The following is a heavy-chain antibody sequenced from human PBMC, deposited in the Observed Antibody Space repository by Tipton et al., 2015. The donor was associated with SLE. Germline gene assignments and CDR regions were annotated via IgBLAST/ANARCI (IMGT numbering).Heavy chain of an antibody. CDR2: LNHSGGT. Sequence: TLSLTCAVYGGSFSGYYWSWIRQPPGKGLEWVGELNHSGGTNSNPSLKSRVTISLDTSKNQFSLNLSSVTAADTAVYYCARGLGSPFDYWGQGTLVTVSS. CDR1: GGSFSGYY. J-gene: IGHJ4*02. CDR3: ARGLGSPFDY. V-gene: IGHV4-34*01. D-gene: IGHD3-16*01.